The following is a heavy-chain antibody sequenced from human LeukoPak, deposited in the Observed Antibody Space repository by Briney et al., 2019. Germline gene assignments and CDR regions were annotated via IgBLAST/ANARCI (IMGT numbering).Heavy chain of an antibody. CDR1: GFTFSTYS. CDR3: AKGAGDITLVDYYGMDV. J-gene: IGHJ6*02. D-gene: IGHD3-10*01. V-gene: IGHV3-23*01. CDR2: ISGSGGST. Sequence: GGSLRLSCAASGFTFSTYSMSWVRQAPGKGLEWVSAISGSGGSTYYADSVKGRFTISRDNSKNTLYLQMNSLRAEDTAVYYCAKGAGDITLVDYYGMDVWGQGTTVTVSS.